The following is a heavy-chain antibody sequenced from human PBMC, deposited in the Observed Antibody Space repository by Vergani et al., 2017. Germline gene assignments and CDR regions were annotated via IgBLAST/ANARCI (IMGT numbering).Heavy chain of an antibody. CDR1: GFTFSSYS. CDR2: ISSSSSYI. V-gene: IGHV3-21*01. D-gene: IGHD1-26*01. J-gene: IGHJ6*02. CDR3: ARIAGWEPNYYYYGMDV. Sequence: EVQLLESGGGLVQPGGSLRLSCAASGFTFSSYSMNWVRQAPGKGLEWVSSISSSSSYIYYADSVKGRFTISRDNAKNSLYLQMNSLRAEDTAVYYCARIAGWEPNYYYYGMDVWGQGTTVTVSS.